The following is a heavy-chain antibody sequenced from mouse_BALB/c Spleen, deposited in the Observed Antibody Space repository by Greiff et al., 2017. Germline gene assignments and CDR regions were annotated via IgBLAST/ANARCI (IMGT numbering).Heavy chain of an antibody. J-gene: IGHJ3*01. CDR2: INPSTGYT. CDR1: GYTFTSYT. CDR3: ARGLRRGFAY. Sequence: VQLQESAAELARPGASVKMSCKASGYTFTSYTMHWVKQRPGQGLEWIGYINPSTGYTEYNQKFKDKATLTADKSSSTAYMQLSSLTSEDSAVYYCARGLRRGFAYWGQGTLVTVSA. D-gene: IGHD2-4*01. V-gene: IGHV1-4*02.